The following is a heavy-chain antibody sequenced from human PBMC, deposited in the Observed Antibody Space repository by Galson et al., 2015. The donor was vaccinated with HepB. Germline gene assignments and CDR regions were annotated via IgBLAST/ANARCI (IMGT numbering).Heavy chain of an antibody. CDR2: ISGSGGST. CDR3: ATDSSTWYFDY. CDR1: GFTSSTYA. J-gene: IGHJ4*02. V-gene: IGHV3-23*01. D-gene: IGHD6-13*01. Sequence: SLRLSCAASGFTSSTYAMSWVRQAPGKGLEWVSAISGSGGSTYYADSVKGRFTISRDNSENTLYLQMNSLRAEDTAVYYCATDSSTWYFDYWGRGTLVTVSS.